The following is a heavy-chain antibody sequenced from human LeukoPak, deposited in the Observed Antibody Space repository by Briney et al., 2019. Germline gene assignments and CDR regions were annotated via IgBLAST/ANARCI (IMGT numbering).Heavy chain of an antibody. CDR2: IWYGGSNK. CDR3: ASDLGYCSSTSCYTDAFDI. CDR1: GFTFSSYA. J-gene: IGHJ3*02. Sequence: GGSLRLSCAASGFTFSSYAMSWVRQAPGKGLEWVAVIWYGGSNKYYADSVKGRFTISRDNSKNTLYLQVDSLRAEDTAVYYCASDLGYCSSTSCYTDAFDIWGQGTMVTVSS. D-gene: IGHD2-2*02. V-gene: IGHV3-33*08.